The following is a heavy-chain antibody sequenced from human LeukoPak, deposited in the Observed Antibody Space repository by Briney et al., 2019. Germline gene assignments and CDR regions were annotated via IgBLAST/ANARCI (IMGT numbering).Heavy chain of an antibody. D-gene: IGHD3-16*02. CDR3: AKAGELSYFDY. V-gene: IGHV3-30*18. CDR1: GFIFSNYG. CDR2: ISYDQKNK. Sequence: GGSLRLSCAASGFIFSNYGMHWVRQAPGKGLEWVAAISYDQKNKYIVDSVRGRFTISRDNSKNTLYLQMNSLRAEDTAVYYCAKAGELSYFDYWGQGTLVTVSS. J-gene: IGHJ4*02.